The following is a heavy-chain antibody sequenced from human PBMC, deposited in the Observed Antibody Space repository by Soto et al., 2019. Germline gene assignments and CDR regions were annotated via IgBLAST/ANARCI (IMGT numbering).Heavy chain of an antibody. Sequence: GGSLRLSCAASGFTFSSYAMSWVRQAPGKGLEWVSAISGSGGSTYYADSVKGRFTISRDNSKNTLYLQMNSLRAEDTAVYYCAKQERGYSYGPRESIYFDYWGQGTLVTVSS. CDR1: GFTFSSYA. J-gene: IGHJ4*02. V-gene: IGHV3-23*01. CDR3: AKQERGYSYGPRESIYFDY. D-gene: IGHD5-18*01. CDR2: ISGSGGST.